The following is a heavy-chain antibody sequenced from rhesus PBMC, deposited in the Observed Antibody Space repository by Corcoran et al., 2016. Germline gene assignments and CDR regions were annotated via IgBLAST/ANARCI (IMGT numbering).Heavy chain of an antibody. Sequence: QVQLQESGPGLVKPSATLSLTCTVSGGSISGHYWSWIRPPPGKGLAWIGNIDGNSAGTNYNPSLKSRVTISKDTSKNQFSLKLSSVTAADTAVYYCAREGGWYYYWGQGVLVTVSS. CDR1: GGSISGHY. J-gene: IGHJ4*01. D-gene: IGHD6-31*01. CDR2: IDGNSAGT. CDR3: AREGGWYYY. V-gene: IGHV4-81*01.